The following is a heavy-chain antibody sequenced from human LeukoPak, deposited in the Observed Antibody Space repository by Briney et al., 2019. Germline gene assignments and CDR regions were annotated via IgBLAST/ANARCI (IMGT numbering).Heavy chain of an antibody. V-gene: IGHV1-8*01. Sequence: ASVKVSCKASGYTFASYDINWVRQATGQGLEWMGWMNPNSGNTGYAQKFQGRVTMTRNTSISTAYMELSSLRSEDTAVYYCARGHIETFILTGYYGNDPFDYWGQGTLVTVSS. CDR2: MNPNSGNT. CDR3: ARGHIETFILTGYYGNDPFDY. J-gene: IGHJ4*02. CDR1: GYTFASYD. D-gene: IGHD3-9*01.